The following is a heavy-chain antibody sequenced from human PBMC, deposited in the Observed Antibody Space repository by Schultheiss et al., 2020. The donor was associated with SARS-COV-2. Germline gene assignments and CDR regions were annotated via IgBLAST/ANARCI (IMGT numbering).Heavy chain of an antibody. Sequence: SVKVSCKASGYTFTSYAISWVRQAPGQGLEWMGGIIPIFGTANYAQKFQGRVTITADKSTSTAYMELSSLRSEDTAVYYCARGNGIAARVLYYYYYGMDVWGQGTTVTVSS. CDR2: IIPIFGTA. D-gene: IGHD6-6*01. CDR3: ARGNGIAARVLYYYYYGMDV. J-gene: IGHJ6*02. V-gene: IGHV1-69*06. CDR1: GYTFTSYA.